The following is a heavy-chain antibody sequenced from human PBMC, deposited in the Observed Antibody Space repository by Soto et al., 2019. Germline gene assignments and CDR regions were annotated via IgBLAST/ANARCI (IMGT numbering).Heavy chain of an antibody. CDR3: ARVSYYGSGSYSFDY. CDR2: IYYSGST. CDR1: GGSISSGGYY. J-gene: IGHJ4*02. Sequence: QVQLQESGPGLVKPSQTLSLTCTVSGGSISSGGYYWSWIRQHPGKGLEWIGYIYYSGSTYYNPSLKSRVTIXXDXSXXQFSLKLSSVTAADTAVYYCARVSYYGSGSYSFDYWGQGTLVTVSS. V-gene: IGHV4-31*03. D-gene: IGHD3-10*01.